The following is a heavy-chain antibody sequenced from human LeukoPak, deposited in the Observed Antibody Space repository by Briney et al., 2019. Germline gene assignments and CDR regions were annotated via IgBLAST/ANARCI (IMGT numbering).Heavy chain of an antibody. CDR1: GGSISSHY. D-gene: IGHD5-24*01. J-gene: IGHJ4*02. Sequence: PSETLSLTCTVSGGSISSHYWSWIRQPAGKGLEWIGRIDASGSTRFNPSLKSRVTMSVDTSNNHFSLRLTSVTAADTAVYYCASSPGRDGYITPMSGAENWGQGTLVTVSS. V-gene: IGHV4-4*07. CDR2: IDASGST. CDR3: ASSPGRDGYITPMSGAEN.